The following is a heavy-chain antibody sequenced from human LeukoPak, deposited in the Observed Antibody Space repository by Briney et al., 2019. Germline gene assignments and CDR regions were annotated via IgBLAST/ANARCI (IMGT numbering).Heavy chain of an antibody. J-gene: IGHJ4*02. CDR3: ARNLNSGGYYYFDY. CDR1: GFTFRNHA. V-gene: IGHV3-23*01. CDR2: IHSGGGET. Sequence: GGSLRLSCAASGFTFRNHAMAWVRQAPGKGLEWVSAIHSGGGETYYVDSVKGRFTISRDNSMNTLSLQMNILRPEDAALYYCARNLNSGGYYYFDYWGQGTLVTVSS. D-gene: IGHD1-26*01.